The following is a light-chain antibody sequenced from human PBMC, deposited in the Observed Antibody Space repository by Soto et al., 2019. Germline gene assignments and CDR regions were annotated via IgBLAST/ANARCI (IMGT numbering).Light chain of an antibody. Sequence: EIVMTQSPATLSVSPGDRATLSCRASQSVSSIAWYQQKPGQPPRLLIYGASRRATHIPARFSGGGSDTEFTLTISTLQSEDFAVYYCQYYDNWRLSFGVGTTVEIK. J-gene: IGKJ4*01. CDR3: QYYDNWRLS. V-gene: IGKV3-15*01. CDR2: GAS. CDR1: QSVSS.